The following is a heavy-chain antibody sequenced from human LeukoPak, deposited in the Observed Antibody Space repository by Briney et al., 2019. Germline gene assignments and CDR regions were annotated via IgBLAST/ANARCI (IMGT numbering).Heavy chain of an antibody. CDR2: IYYSGST. D-gene: IGHD3-3*01. CDR1: GGSISSSYSY. J-gene: IGHJ4*02. V-gene: IGHV4-39*07. Sequence: KSSETLSLTCTVSGGSISSSYSYWGWIRQPPGKGLEWIGNIYYSGSTYYSPSLTSRVTVSVDTSENQFSLKLSSVTAADTAVYYCASGPVAPGTIRPVDSWGQGTLVTVSS. CDR3: ASGPVAPGTIRPVDS.